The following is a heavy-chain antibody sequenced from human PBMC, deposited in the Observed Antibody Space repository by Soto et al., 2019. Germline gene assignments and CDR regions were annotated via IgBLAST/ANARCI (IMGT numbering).Heavy chain of an antibody. CDR1: GSSISSGGYY. CDR3: ARDRAVRELLTSSYYYYGMDV. Sequence: SETLSLTCTVSGSSISSGGYYWSWIRQHPGKGLEWIGYIYYSGSTYYNPSLKSRVTISVDTSKNQFSLKLSSVTAADTAVYYCARDRAVRELLTSSYYYYGMDVWGQGTTVTVSS. V-gene: IGHV4-31*03. D-gene: IGHD1-26*01. J-gene: IGHJ6*02. CDR2: IYYSGST.